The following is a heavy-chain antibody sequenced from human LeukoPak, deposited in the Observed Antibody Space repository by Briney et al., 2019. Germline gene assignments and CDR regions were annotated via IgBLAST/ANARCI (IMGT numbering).Heavy chain of an antibody. V-gene: IGHV3-21*01. D-gene: IGHD3-22*01. CDR1: GFTFSSYS. Sequence: GGSLRLSCAASGFTFSSYSMNWVRQAPGKGLEWVSSISSSSSYIYYADSVKGRFTISRDNAKNSLYLQMNSLRAEDTAVYYCARDLTEDETVDYYDSSGYYTTFDYWGQGTLVTASS. CDR3: ARDLTEDETVDYYDSSGYYTTFDY. J-gene: IGHJ4*02. CDR2: ISSSSSYI.